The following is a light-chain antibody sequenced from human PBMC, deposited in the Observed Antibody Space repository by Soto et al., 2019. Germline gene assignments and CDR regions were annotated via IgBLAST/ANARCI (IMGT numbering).Light chain of an antibody. J-gene: IGLJ1*01. CDR1: SSDVGGYNY. CDR2: DVS. V-gene: IGLV2-14*03. Sequence: QSALTQPASVSGSPGQSSTLSCTGTSSDVGGYNYGSWYQHHPGKAPKLMIFDVSTRPSGVSKRFSGSKSGNTASLTISGLQPEVEADYYCSSYTTSDTRQIVFGTGTKLTVL. CDR3: SSYTTSDTRQIV.